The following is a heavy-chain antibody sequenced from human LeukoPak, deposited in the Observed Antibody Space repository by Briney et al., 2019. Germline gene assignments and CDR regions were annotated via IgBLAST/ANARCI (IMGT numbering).Heavy chain of an antibody. Sequence: GGSLRLSCAASGFTLSDYYMSWIRQAPGKGLEGVSYSSSSGSTIYYADSVKGRFAIYRDNAKNSLYLQMNSLRAADTAVYYCARRRDFIDYWGQGTLVTVSS. D-gene: IGHD3/OR15-3a*01. CDR1: GFTLSDYY. CDR3: ARRRDFIDY. CDR2: SSSSGSTI. J-gene: IGHJ4*02. V-gene: IGHV3-11*01.